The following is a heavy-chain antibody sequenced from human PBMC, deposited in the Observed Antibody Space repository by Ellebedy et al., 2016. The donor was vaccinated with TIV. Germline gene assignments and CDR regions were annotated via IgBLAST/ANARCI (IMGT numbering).Heavy chain of an antibody. CDR2: ISYSGDT. J-gene: IGHJ4*02. CDR3: GWDCTSSPCRGGY. CDR1: GGSISGSPYH. V-gene: IGHV4-39*02. Sequence: MPGGSLRLSCTVSGGSISGSPYHWGWIRQPPGKGLEWIGSISYSGDTYYSPSLRSRVTISVDTSKNHFSLRLSSVTAADTAVYYCGWDCTSSPCRGGYWGRGSLGTVSS. D-gene: IGHD2-2*01.